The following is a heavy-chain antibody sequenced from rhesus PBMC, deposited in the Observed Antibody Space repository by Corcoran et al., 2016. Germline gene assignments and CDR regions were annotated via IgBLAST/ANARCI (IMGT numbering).Heavy chain of an antibody. D-gene: IGHD4-35*01. J-gene: IGHJ5-2*02. Sequence: QLQLQESGPGLVKPSETLSHTCAVSGGSISSNYWSWIRQPPGKGLEWIGRISCRGGTTNYNPASKSRVTISTVTSKNQFSLKLRSVTAADTAVYYCASYMTTVTAWNSLDVWGRGVLVTVSS. CDR2: ISCRGGTT. V-gene: IGHV4-173*01. CDR3: ASYMTTVTAWNSLDV. CDR1: GGSISSNY.